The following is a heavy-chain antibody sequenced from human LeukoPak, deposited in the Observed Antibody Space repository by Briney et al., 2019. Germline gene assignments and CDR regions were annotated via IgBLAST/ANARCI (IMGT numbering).Heavy chain of an antibody. Sequence: SETLSLTCIVSGGSISSSSYYWGWIRQPPGKGLEWIGTVYYSGSTYYNPSLKSRVTISVDTSKNQFSLKLSSVTAADTAVYYCARLLGINWFDPWGQGTLVTVSS. J-gene: IGHJ5*02. CDR3: ARLLGINWFDP. V-gene: IGHV4-39*01. D-gene: IGHD3-16*01. CDR2: VYYSGST. CDR1: GGSISSSSYY.